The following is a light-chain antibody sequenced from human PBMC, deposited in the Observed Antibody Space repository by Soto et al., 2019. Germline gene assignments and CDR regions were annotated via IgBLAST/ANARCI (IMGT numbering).Light chain of an antibody. CDR2: DAS. Sequence: VEMTQSPSTLSASVGERVTFSCRASQNISRWLAWYQQKPGKAPKLLIYDASTLESGVPSRFRGSGSGTEFTLTISSLQPTDFATYYCQQYNSYSWTFGQGTKVAIK. CDR3: QQYNSYSWT. J-gene: IGKJ1*01. CDR1: QNISRW. V-gene: IGKV1-5*01.